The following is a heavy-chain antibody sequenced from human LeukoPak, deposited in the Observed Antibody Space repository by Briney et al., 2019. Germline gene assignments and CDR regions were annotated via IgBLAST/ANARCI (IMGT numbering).Heavy chain of an antibody. CDR2: IIPIFGTA. CDR3: ARGPVDFWSGSPNLSDYFDY. CDR1: VGTFSSYA. D-gene: IGHD3-3*01. Sequence: ASVKVSCKASVGTFSSYAISWVRQTPGQGLGWMGGIIPIFGTANYAQKFQGRVTITADESTSTAYMELSSLGSEDTAVYYCARGPVDFWSGSPNLSDYFDYWGQGTLVTVSS. J-gene: IGHJ4*02. V-gene: IGHV1-69*13.